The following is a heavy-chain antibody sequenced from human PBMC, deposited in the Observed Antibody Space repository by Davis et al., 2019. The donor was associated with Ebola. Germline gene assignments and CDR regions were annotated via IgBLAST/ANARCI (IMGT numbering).Heavy chain of an antibody. V-gene: IGHV1-58*01. CDR3: ATVSGTGTTGGYFDY. Sequence: SVKVSCKASGFTFTSSAVQWVRQARGQRLEWIGWIVVGSGNTNYAQKFQERVTITRDMSTSTAYMELSSLRSEDTAVYYCATVSGTGTTGGYFDYWGQGTLVTVSS. CDR1: GFTFTSSA. J-gene: IGHJ4*02. CDR2: IVVGSGNT. D-gene: IGHD1-7*01.